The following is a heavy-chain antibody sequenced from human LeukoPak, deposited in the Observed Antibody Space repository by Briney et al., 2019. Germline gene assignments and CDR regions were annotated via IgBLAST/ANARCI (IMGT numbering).Heavy chain of an antibody. Sequence: GGSLRLSCAASGFTFSSYGMYWVRQAPGKGLEWVTFIRFDGGNKYYADSVKGRFAISRDNSKNTLYLQMNSLRAEDTAVYYCAKDLYISTTSCAYDYWGQGTLVTVSS. J-gene: IGHJ4*02. CDR3: AKDLYISTTSCAYDY. D-gene: IGHD2-2*01. V-gene: IGHV3-30*02. CDR2: IRFDGGNK. CDR1: GFTFSSYG.